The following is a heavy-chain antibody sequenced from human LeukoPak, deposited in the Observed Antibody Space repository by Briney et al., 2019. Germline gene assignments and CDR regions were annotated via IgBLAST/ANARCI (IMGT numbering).Heavy chain of an antibody. V-gene: IGHV3-30*01. D-gene: IGHD3-22*01. CDR1: GFTFSSYA. J-gene: IGHJ4*02. CDR2: ISYDGSNK. Sequence: GRSLRLSCTASGFTFSSYAMHWVRQAPGKGLEWVAVISYDGSNKYYAASVKGRFTISRDNSKNTLYLQMNSLRAEDTAVYYCARDLQYYDSSGYFDYWGQGTLVTVSS. CDR3: ARDLQYYDSSGYFDY.